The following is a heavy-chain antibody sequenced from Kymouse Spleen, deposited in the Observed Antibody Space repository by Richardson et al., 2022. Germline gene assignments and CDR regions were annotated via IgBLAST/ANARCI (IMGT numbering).Heavy chain of an antibody. CDR3: ARGYGSGSPYYFDY. J-gene: IGHJ4*02. Sequence: QVQLVESGGGVVQPGRSLRLSCAASGFTFSSYGMHWVRQAPGKGLEWVAVIWYDGSNKYYADSVKGRFTISRDNSKNTLYLQMNSLRAEDTAVYYCARGYGSGSPYYFDYWGQGTLVTVSS. CDR2: IWYDGSNK. CDR1: GFTFSSYG. D-gene: IGHD3-10*01. V-gene: IGHV3-33*01.